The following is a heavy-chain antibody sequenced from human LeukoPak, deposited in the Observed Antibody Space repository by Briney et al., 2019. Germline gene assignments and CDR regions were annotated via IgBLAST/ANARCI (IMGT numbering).Heavy chain of an antibody. V-gene: IGHV4-31*03. D-gene: IGHD5-18*01. J-gene: IGHJ4*02. Sequence: SETLSLTCTVSGGSSSGGGYYWSWILQHPGKGLEWIGYIYYSGSTYYNPSLKSRVTISVDTSKNQFSLKLSSVTAADTAVYYCASGYSYGHYFDYWGQGTLVTVSS. CDR1: GGSSSGGGYY. CDR3: ASGYSYGHYFDY. CDR2: IYYSGST.